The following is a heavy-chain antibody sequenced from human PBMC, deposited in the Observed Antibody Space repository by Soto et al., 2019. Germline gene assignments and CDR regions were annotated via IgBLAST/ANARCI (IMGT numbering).Heavy chain of an antibody. V-gene: IGHV1-46*01. CDR1: GYAFTRYY. Sequence: SVKVSCKASGYAFTRYYMHWVRQAPGQGLEWMGIINPSGGSTSYAQKFQGRVTMTRDSSTRTVYMELSSLRSEDTAVYYCAREDLLYRRDGMDVWGQGTTVTVSS. D-gene: IGHD1-26*01. J-gene: IGHJ6*02. CDR3: AREDLLYRRDGMDV. CDR2: INPSGGST.